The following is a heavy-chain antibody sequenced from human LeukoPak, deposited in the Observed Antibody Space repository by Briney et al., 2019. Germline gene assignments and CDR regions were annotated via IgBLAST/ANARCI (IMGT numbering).Heavy chain of an antibody. Sequence: PGGSLRLSCAASGFPFSTYSVHWVRQAPGKGLEWVAVISSDGSDENYADSVKDRFTISRDNSENTLFLQMDSPRPADTAVYYCAREKYCTATDCLHGRFYFDYWGQGVLVTVSS. CDR1: GFPFSTYS. CDR2: ISSDGSDE. J-gene: IGHJ4*02. V-gene: IGHV3-30*04. CDR3: AREKYCTATDCLHGRFYFDY. D-gene: IGHD2-8*02.